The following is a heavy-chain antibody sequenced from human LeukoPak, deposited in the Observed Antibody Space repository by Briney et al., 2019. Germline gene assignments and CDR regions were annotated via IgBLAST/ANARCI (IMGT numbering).Heavy chain of an antibody. D-gene: IGHD3-3*01. CDR3: ARHVGGGGVLRFDP. J-gene: IGHJ5*02. CDR1: GGSISGYY. V-gene: IGHV4-59*08. CDR2: IYYSGST. Sequence: SETLSLTCTVSGGSISGYYWSWVRQPPGEGLEWIGYIYYSGSTNYNPSLKSRVTILVDTSKNQFSLKLTSVTAADTAVYYCARHVGGGGVLRFDPWGQGTLVTVSS.